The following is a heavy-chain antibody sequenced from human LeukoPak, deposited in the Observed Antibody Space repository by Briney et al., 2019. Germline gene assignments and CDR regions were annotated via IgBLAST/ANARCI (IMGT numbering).Heavy chain of an antibody. V-gene: IGHV3-30*18. CDR2: ISDDGSNK. CDR3: AKDRYSSGWYSDFDY. J-gene: IGHJ4*02. CDR1: GFTFSNYA. Sequence: GGSLRLSCAASGFTFSNYAMLWVRQAPGKGLEWVAVISDDGSNKYYGDSVKGRFTISRDNSKNTVYLQMNSLRAEDTAVYYCAKDRYSSGWYSDFDYWGQGTLVTVSS. D-gene: IGHD6-19*01.